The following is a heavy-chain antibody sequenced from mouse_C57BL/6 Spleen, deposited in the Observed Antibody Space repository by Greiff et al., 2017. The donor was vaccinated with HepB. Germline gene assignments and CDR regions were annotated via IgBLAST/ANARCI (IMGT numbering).Heavy chain of an antibody. CDR3: ARRRYGTYYFDY. CDR1: GYTFTDYY. Sequence: EVQLQQSGPELVKPGASVKISCKASGYTFTDYYMNWVKQSHGKSLEWIGDINPNNGGTSYNQKFKGKATLTVDKSSRTAYMELRSLTSEDSAVYYCARRRYGTYYFDYWGQGTTLTVSS. V-gene: IGHV1-26*01. J-gene: IGHJ2*01. D-gene: IGHD1-1*01. CDR2: INPNNGGT.